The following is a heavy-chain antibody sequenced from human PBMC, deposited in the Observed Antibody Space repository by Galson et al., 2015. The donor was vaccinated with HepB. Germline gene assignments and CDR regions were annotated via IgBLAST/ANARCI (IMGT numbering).Heavy chain of an antibody. D-gene: IGHD4-23*01. CDR1: GFTFSFYW. Sequence: SLRLSCAASGFTFSFYWMHWVRQAPRKGLVWVSRINNDGTTTNYADSVKGRFTISRDNAKNTLNLQMNSLRAEDTAVYYCARPYGGNYHFDYWGQGTLVTVSS. J-gene: IGHJ4*02. V-gene: IGHV3-74*01. CDR2: INNDGTTT. CDR3: ARPYGGNYHFDY.